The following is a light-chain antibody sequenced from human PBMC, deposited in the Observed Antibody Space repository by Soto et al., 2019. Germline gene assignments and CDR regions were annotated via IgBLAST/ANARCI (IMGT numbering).Light chain of an antibody. J-gene: IGKJ1*01. V-gene: IGKV1-39*01. Sequence: DIQMPQSPSSLSASVGDRVTITCRASQSISSYLNWYQQKPGKAPKLLIYAASSLQSGVPSRFSGSVSGTDFTLTISSLQPEDFATYYCQQTYSTPRTFGQGTKVEIK. CDR2: AAS. CDR1: QSISSY. CDR3: QQTYSTPRT.